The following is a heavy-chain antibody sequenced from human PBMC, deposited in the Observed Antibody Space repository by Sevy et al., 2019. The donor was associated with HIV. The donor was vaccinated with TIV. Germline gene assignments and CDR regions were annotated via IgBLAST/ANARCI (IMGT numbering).Heavy chain of an antibody. V-gene: IGHV3-30-3*01. CDR1: GFTFSSHA. CDR3: VRDGGYSVNFLPSGY. CDR2: ISYDGSSK. D-gene: IGHD3-10*02. Sequence: GGSLRLSCAASGFTFSSHAMHWVRQAPGKGLEWMAAISYDGSSKYYADAVKGRFTISRDDSKNTLYLQMSSLRAGDTAVYYCVRDGGYSVNFLPSGYWGQGTLVTVSS. J-gene: IGHJ4*02.